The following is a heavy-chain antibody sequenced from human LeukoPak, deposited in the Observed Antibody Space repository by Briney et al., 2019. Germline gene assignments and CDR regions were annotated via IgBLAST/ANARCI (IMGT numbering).Heavy chain of an antibody. CDR1: GYSFTGYY. Sequence: GASVKVSCKASGYSFTGYYMQWVREAPGQGLEWMVWINPNSGGTNYAQKLQGRVTMTMDTHISTAYMELSRLRSDDMAVYYCASVTTPRSWFDPWGQGTLVTVSS. CDR3: ASVTTPRSWFDP. D-gene: IGHD2-15*01. CDR2: INPNSGGT. V-gene: IGHV1-2*02. J-gene: IGHJ5*02.